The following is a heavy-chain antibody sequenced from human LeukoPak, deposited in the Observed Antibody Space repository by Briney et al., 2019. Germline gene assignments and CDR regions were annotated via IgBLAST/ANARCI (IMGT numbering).Heavy chain of an antibody. J-gene: IGHJ4*02. CDR3: AKGPMVRGVIPGTDY. CDR1: GLTFGNYG. D-gene: IGHD3-10*01. CDR2: IGGGGYTT. Sequence: GGSLRLSCVASGLTFGNYGMNWVRQAPGKGLEWVSSIGGGGYTTYYADSVRGRFTISRDNSKNSMYLQMSSLRAEDTAIYYCAKGPMVRGVIPGTDYWGQGTLVTVSS. V-gene: IGHV3-23*01.